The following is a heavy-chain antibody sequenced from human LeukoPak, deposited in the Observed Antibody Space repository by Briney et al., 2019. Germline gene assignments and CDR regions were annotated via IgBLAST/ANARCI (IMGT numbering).Heavy chain of an antibody. CDR2: INSDGRST. J-gene: IGHJ4*02. D-gene: IGHD6-19*01. V-gene: IGHV3-74*01. CDR3: ARDQQWVAGGFDY. CDR1: GFTFSSYW. Sequence: GGSLRLSCAASGFTFSSYWMHWVRQAPGKGLVWVSRINSDGRSTSYADSVKGRFTISRDNAKNTLYLQMNSLRAEDTAVYYCARDQQWVAGGFDYWGQGTLVTVSS.